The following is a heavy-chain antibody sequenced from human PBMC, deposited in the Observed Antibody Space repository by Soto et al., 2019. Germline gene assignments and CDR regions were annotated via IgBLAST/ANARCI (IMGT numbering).Heavy chain of an antibody. Sequence: SLRLSCAASGFTFSSYGMHWVRQAPGKGLEWVAVISYDGSNKYYADSVKGRFTISRDNSKNTLYLQMNSLRAEDTAVYYCAKNCDIAAAGSYYYYYGMDVWGQGTTVTVSS. J-gene: IGHJ6*02. CDR3: AKNCDIAAAGSYYYYYGMDV. CDR1: GFTFSSYG. CDR2: ISYDGSNK. D-gene: IGHD6-13*01. V-gene: IGHV3-30*18.